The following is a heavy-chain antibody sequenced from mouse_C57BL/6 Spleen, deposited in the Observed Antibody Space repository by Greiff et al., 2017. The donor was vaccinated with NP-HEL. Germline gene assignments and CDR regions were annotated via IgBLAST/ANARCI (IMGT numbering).Heavy chain of an antibody. D-gene: IGHD1-1*01. CDR1: GYTFTSYG. Sequence: QVQLKESGAELARPGASVKLSCKASGYTFTSYGISWVKQRTGQGLEWIGEIYPRSGNTYYNEKFKGKATLTADQSSSTAYMELRSLTSEDSAGYFCARGEYYSTYSMDYWGQGTSVTVSS. CDR3: ARGEYYSTYSMDY. J-gene: IGHJ4*01. V-gene: IGHV1-81*01. CDR2: IYPRSGNT.